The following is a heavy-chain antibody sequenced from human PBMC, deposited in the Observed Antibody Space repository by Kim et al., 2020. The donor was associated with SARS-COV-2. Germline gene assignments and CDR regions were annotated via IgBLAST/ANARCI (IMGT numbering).Heavy chain of an antibody. J-gene: IGHJ5*02. V-gene: IGHV3-11*01. CDR3: VREPAS. CDR2: SDGIST. Sequence: SDGISTEYADSVNGRFTISRDNDKKSLSLQMNRLTPEDTAVYYCVREPASWGQGTLVTVSS.